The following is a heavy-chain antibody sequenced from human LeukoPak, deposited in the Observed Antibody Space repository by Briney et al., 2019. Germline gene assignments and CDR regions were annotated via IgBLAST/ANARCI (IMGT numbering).Heavy chain of an antibody. J-gene: IGHJ3*02. CDR2: INHSGST. CDR3: ARGTYYYDSSANTQRSEDAFDI. V-gene: IGHV4-34*01. Sequence: SETLSLTCAVYGGSFSGYYWSWIRQPPGKGLEWIGEINHSGSTNYNPSLKSRVTISVDTSKNQFSLKLSSVTAADTAVYYCARGTYYYDSSANTQRSEDAFDIWDQGTMVTVSS. CDR1: GGSFSGYY. D-gene: IGHD3-22*01.